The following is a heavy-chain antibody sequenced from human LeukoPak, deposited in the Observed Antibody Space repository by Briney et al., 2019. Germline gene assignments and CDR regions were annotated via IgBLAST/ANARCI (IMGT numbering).Heavy chain of an antibody. J-gene: IGHJ4*02. D-gene: IGHD5-18*01. CDR1: GFTFSTYW. V-gene: IGHV3-74*01. CDR2: TNNDGRST. Sequence: GGSLRLSCVASGFTFSTYWIHWVRQTPGKGLVWVSRTNNDGRSTTYADSVKGRFTISRDNAKNTVYLQMNSLRADDTAVYYCARSVYNFGPGADYWGQGTLVTVSS. CDR3: ARSVYNFGPGADY.